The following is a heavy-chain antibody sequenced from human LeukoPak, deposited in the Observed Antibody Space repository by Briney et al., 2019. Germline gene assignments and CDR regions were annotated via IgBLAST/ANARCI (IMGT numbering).Heavy chain of an antibody. CDR1: GYTFTKYY. CDR3: ARHDFDLPMIYSFFVH. CDR2: MHPTGDST. J-gene: IGHJ5*02. D-gene: IGHD3-3*01. Sequence: ASVKVSRKASGYTFTKYYMNWVRQGPGQGLEWMGIMHPTGDSTNYAQKFQGRVTLTRDTSTGTFYMELSSLTSEDTAVYYCARHDFDLPMIYSFFVHWGQGTLVTVSS. V-gene: IGHV1-46*01.